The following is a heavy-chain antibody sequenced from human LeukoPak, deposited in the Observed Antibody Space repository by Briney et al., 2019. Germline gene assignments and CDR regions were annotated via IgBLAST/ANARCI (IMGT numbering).Heavy chain of an antibody. V-gene: IGHV3-53*01. CDR3: ASSSYYYDSSGLTHFDY. Sequence: GGSLRLSCAASGFTVSSNYMSWVRQAPGKGLEWVSVIYSGGSTYYADSVKGRFTISRDNSKNTLYLQMNSLRAEDTAVYYCASSSYYYDSSGLTHFDYWDQGTLVTVSS. D-gene: IGHD3-22*01. J-gene: IGHJ4*02. CDR2: IYSGGST. CDR1: GFTVSSNY.